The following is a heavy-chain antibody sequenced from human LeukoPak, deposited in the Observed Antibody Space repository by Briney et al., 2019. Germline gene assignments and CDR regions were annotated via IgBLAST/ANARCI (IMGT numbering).Heavy chain of an antibody. CDR1: GGSISSYY. CDR3: AGGSSGWYNFDY. Sequence: SETLSLTCTVSGGSISSYYWSWIRQPPGKGLEWIGYIYYSGSTNYNPSLQSRLTILVDTSKNQFSLKLSPVTAADTAVYYCAGGSSGWYNFDYWGQGTLVTVSS. J-gene: IGHJ4*02. D-gene: IGHD6-19*01. CDR2: IYYSGST. V-gene: IGHV4-59*08.